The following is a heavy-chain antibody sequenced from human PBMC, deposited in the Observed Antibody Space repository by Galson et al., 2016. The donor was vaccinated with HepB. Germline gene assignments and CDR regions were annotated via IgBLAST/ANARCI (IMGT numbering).Heavy chain of an antibody. CDR2: ISGNNGNT. J-gene: IGHJ6*02. V-gene: IGHV1-18*01. Sequence: SVKVSCKASGYTFANYGFSWVRQAPGQGPEWMGWISGNNGNTYYVEKFQGRVTMTTDTSTRTVYMELRSLRSDDTAVYYCAREARSRWNGMDVWGQGTTVTVSS. CDR3: AREARSRWNGMDV. CDR1: GYTFANYG. D-gene: IGHD6-13*01.